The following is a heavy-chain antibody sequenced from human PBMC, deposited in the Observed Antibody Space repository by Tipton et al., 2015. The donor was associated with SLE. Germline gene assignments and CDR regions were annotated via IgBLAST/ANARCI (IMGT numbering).Heavy chain of an antibody. Sequence: TLSLTCSVSGASATRTSHYWGWIRQSPGKGLEWIGSIYRSGSTYYTPSLRSRVTISLDTSMNQFSLDLSSVTAADTAVYYCARSYSSGWYYYYYMDVWGKGTTVTVSS. D-gene: IGHD6-19*01. CDR1: GASATRTSHY. CDR3: ARSYSSGWYYYYYMDV. J-gene: IGHJ6*03. V-gene: IGHV4-39*07. CDR2: IYRSGST.